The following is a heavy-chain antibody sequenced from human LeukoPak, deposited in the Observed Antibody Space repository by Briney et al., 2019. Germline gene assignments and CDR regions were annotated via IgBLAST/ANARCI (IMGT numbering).Heavy chain of an antibody. Sequence: PGRSLRLSCAASGFTFSSYAMHWVRQAPGKGLEWVAVISYDGSNKYNADSVKGRFTISRDNSKNTLYLQMNSLRAEDTAVYYCARLPILNWRGIAALWGQGTLVTVSS. D-gene: IGHD6-13*01. CDR2: ISYDGSNK. CDR1: GFTFSSYA. CDR3: ARLPILNWRGIAAL. J-gene: IGHJ4*02. V-gene: IGHV3-30-3*01.